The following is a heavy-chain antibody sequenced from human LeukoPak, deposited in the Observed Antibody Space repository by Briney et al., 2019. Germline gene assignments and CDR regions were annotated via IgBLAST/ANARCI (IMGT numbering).Heavy chain of an antibody. CDR1: GGSFSGYY. D-gene: IGHD1-26*01. J-gene: IGHJ5*02. Sequence: PSETLSLTCAVYGGSFSGYYWSWIRQPPGKGLEWIGEINHSGSTNYNPSLKSRVTISVDTSKNQFSLKLSSVTAADTAVYYCARARVIVGARLDPWGQGTLVTVSS. V-gene: IGHV4-34*01. CDR3: ARARVIVGARLDP. CDR2: INHSGST.